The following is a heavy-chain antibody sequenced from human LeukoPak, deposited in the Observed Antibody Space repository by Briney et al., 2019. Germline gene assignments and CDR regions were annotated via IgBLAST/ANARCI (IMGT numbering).Heavy chain of an antibody. CDR2: INWIGGST. CDR3: AKIGSGWAYDAFDI. V-gene: IGHV3-20*04. D-gene: IGHD6-19*01. J-gene: IGHJ3*02. Sequence: GGSLRLSCAASGFIFSDYYMSWIRQAPGKGLEWVSGINWIGGSTGYADSVKGRFTISRDNAKNSLYLQMNSLRAEDTALYFCAKIGSGWAYDAFDIWGQGTMVTVSS. CDR1: GFIFSDYY.